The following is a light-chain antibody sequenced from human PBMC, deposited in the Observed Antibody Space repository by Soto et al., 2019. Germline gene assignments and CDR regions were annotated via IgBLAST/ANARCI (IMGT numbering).Light chain of an antibody. V-gene: IGLV2-14*01. J-gene: IGLJ1*01. CDR3: SSYTISTTLV. Sequence: QSVLTQPASVSGTTGQTITISCTGTSSDVGGYNYVSWYQQHPGKAPKLMIYEVSNRPSGVSTRCSGSKSGNTASLTISGLQAEDEADYYCSSYTISTTLVFGTGTKVTVL. CDR2: EVS. CDR1: SSDVGGYNY.